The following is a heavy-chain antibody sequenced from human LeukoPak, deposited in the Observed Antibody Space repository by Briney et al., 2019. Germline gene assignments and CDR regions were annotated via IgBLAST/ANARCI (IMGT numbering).Heavy chain of an antibody. J-gene: IGHJ4*02. Sequence: GGSLRLSCTASGFKFDDYGMTWVRQAPGKGLEWVSDINWNGDSRGYAHSVRGRFTIYRDNAKNSLFLQVSSLRAEDTAVYYCTTSDINYRPFDNWGQGTLVTVSS. CDR2: INWNGDSR. D-gene: IGHD4-11*01. CDR1: GFKFDDYG. V-gene: IGHV3-20*04. CDR3: TTSDINYRPFDN.